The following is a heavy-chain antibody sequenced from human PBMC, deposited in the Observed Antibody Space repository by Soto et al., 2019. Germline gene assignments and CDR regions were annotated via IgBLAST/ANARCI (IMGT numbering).Heavy chain of an antibody. Sequence: GGSLRLSCAASGFTSNDYAMHWVRQVPGKGLEWVSAISGSGGSTYYADSVKGRFTISRDNSKNTLYLQMNSLRAEDTAVYYCAKGRDYYDSSGYYGYFDYWGQGTLVTVSS. CDR2: ISGSGGST. V-gene: IGHV3-23*01. CDR1: GFTSNDYA. J-gene: IGHJ4*02. CDR3: AKGRDYYDSSGYYGYFDY. D-gene: IGHD3-22*01.